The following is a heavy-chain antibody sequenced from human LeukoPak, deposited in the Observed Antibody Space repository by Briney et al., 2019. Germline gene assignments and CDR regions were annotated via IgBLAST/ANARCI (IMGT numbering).Heavy chain of an antibody. Sequence: GGSLRLSCAGAGFTFTRLWTHWVRQAPGEGLVWVSRINVEGTTTTYAASVEGRFTISRDENTLYLQMNHLRVDDTAVYYCTRGGEEPFDYWGQGTLVTVSS. CDR2: INVEGTTT. D-gene: IGHD3-10*01. V-gene: IGHV3-74*01. CDR3: TRGGEEPFDY. CDR1: GFTFTRLW. J-gene: IGHJ4*02.